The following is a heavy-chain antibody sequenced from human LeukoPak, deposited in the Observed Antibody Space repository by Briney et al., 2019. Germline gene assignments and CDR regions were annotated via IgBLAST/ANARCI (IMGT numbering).Heavy chain of an antibody. CDR2: IYYSGST. CDR3: ARNLPDYGSGSYTPYYFDY. J-gene: IGHJ4*02. D-gene: IGHD3-10*01. CDR1: GGSISSGDYY. V-gene: IGHV4-61*08. Sequence: SQTLSLTCTVSGGSISSGDYYWSWIRQPPGKGLEWIGYIYYSGSTNYNPSLKSRVTISVDTSKNQFSLKLSSVTAADTAVYYCARNLPDYGSGSYTPYYFDYWGQGTLVTVSS.